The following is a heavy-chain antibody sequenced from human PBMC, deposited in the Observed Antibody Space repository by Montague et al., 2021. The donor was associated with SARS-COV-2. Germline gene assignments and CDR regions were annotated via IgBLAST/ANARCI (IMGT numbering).Heavy chain of an antibody. J-gene: IGHJ6*02. D-gene: IGHD5-24*01. CDR2: IYYSGST. CDR1: GGSISSGGYY. V-gene: IGHV4-31*03. Sequence: TLSLTCTVSGGSISSGGYYWSWNRQDPGKGLEGIGYIYYSGSTYYNPSLKSRVTISVDTSKNQFSLKLSSVTAADTAVYYCARVSVEMATMGVYYYGMDVWGQGTTVTVSS. CDR3: ARVSVEMATMGVYYYGMDV.